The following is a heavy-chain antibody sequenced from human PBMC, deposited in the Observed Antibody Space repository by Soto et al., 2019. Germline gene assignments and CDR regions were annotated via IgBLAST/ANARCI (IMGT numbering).Heavy chain of an antibody. Sequence: GGSLRLSCAASGFPFSIYWMHWVRQAPGKGPVWVSRINDDGSTTRYADSVKGRFTISRDNAKNTLYLQMNSLRAEDTAVYYCASQGLYYYGLDVWGQGTTVTVSS. CDR1: GFPFSIYW. J-gene: IGHJ6*02. CDR2: INDDGSTT. CDR3: ASQGLYYYGLDV. V-gene: IGHV3-74*01.